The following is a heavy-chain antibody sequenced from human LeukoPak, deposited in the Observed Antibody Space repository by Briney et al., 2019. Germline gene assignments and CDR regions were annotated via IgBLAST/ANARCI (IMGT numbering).Heavy chain of an antibody. J-gene: IGHJ5*02. Sequence: SVKVSCKASGGTFSSYATTWVRQAPGQGLEWMGGIIPIFGTANYAQKFQGRVTITTDESASTAYMELSSLRSEDTAVYYCAREKLNYGQGYPRHNWFDPWGQGTLVTVSS. CDR1: GGTFSSYA. V-gene: IGHV1-69*05. D-gene: IGHD3-16*01. CDR3: AREKLNYGQGYPRHNWFDP. CDR2: IIPIFGTA.